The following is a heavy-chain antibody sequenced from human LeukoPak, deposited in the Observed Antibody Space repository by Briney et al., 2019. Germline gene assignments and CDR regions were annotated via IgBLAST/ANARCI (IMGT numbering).Heavy chain of an antibody. D-gene: IGHD5-18*01. CDR2: IYHSGST. CDR3: ARARRGYSYGYTP. Sequence: PSETLSLTCTVSGYSIGRGFYWGWIRQSPGKGLEWIGSIYHSGSTYYNPSLKSRVTISLDTSKNQFSLKLSSVTAADTAVYYCARARRGYSYGYTPWGQGTLVTVSS. V-gene: IGHV4-38-2*02. J-gene: IGHJ5*02. CDR1: GYSIGRGFY.